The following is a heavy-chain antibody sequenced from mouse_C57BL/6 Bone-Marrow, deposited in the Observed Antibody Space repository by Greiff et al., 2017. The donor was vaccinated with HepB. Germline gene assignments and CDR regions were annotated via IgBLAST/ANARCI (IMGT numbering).Heavy chain of an antibody. CDR2: INPNNGGT. J-gene: IGHJ4*01. Sequence: VQLKESGPELVKPGASVKIPCKASGYTFTDYNMDWVKQSHGKSLEWIGDINPNNGGTIYNQKFKGKATLTVDKSSSTAYMELRSLTSEDTAVYYCASHFLYAMDYWGQGTSVTVSS. CDR1: GYTFTDYN. CDR3: ASHFLYAMDY. V-gene: IGHV1-18*01.